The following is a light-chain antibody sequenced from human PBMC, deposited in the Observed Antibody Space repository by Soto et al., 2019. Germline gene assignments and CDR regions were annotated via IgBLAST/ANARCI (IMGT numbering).Light chain of an antibody. V-gene: IGLV2-14*01. J-gene: IGLJ1*01. CDR3: TSYTITSPYV. CDR2: EAT. Sequence: QSALAQPASMSGSRGQSMTISCTGTSSDIGRYNFVSWYQHHPGKAPKLIIYEATKRPSGVSYRFSGSKSGNTASLTISGLQAEDEADYYCTSYTITSPYVFGTGTKVTVL. CDR1: SSDIGRYNF.